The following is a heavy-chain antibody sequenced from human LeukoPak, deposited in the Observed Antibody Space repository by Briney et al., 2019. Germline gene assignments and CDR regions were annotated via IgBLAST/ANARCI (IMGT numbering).Heavy chain of an antibody. CDR1: GFTVSSNY. J-gene: IGHJ4*02. CDR2: IYSGGST. CDR3: ARRGQIVVVPADGWAFDC. Sequence: PGGSLRLSCAASGFTVSSNYMSWVRQAPGKGLEWVSVIYSGGSTYYADSVKGRFTISRDNSKNTLYLQMNSLRAEDTAVYYCARRGQIVVVPADGWAFDCWGQGTLVTVSS. D-gene: IGHD2-2*01. V-gene: IGHV3-53*01.